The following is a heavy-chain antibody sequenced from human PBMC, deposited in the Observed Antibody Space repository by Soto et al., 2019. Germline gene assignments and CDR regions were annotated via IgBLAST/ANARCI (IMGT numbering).Heavy chain of an antibody. D-gene: IGHD4-17*01. J-gene: IGHJ4*02. CDR2: FDPEDGET. Sequence: ASVKVSCKVSGYTLTELSMHWVRQAPGKGLEWMGGFDPEDGETIYAQKFQGRVTMTEDTSTDTAYMELSSLRSEDTAVYYCATGPEYGDYPYFDYWGQGTLVTVSS. CDR1: GYTLTELS. V-gene: IGHV1-24*01. CDR3: ATGPEYGDYPYFDY.